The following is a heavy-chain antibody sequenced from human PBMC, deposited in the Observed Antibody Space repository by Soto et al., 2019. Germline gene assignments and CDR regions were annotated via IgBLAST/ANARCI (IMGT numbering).Heavy chain of an antibody. Sequence: GGLLRLSCVASGITFWGRSVSWVRQAPGEGLEWVSTITDTGGDTKYADSVRGRFTMSRDNSKKTLYLQMNSLRVEDSALYYCARGSTDSYPGSRIFDFWGRGTLVTVSS. V-gene: IGHV3-23*01. J-gene: IGHJ4*02. CDR1: GITFWGRS. D-gene: IGHD3-10*01. CDR3: ARGSTDSYPGSRIFDF. CDR2: ITDTGGDT.